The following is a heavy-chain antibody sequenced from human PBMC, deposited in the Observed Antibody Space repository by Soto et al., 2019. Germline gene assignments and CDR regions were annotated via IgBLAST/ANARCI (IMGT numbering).Heavy chain of an antibody. D-gene: IGHD4-17*01. CDR2: VYHSGTT. Sequence: SETLSLTCTASGGSIRSYYWRWIRQPPWKGLEWIGYVYHSGTTNYNPSLKSRVTISVDTSKSQFSLKLTSVTAADTAVYYCARDPDDYGGNSPPFDIWGQGSILTVSS. V-gene: IGHV4-59*01. CDR3: ARDPDDYGGNSPPFDI. J-gene: IGHJ3*02. CDR1: GGSIRSYY.